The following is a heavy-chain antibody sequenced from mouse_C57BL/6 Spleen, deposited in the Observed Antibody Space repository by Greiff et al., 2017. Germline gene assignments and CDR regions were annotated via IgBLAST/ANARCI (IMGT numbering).Heavy chain of an antibody. J-gene: IGHJ2*01. V-gene: IGHV1-19*01. D-gene: IGHD3-2*02. Sequence: EVQLQQSGPVLVKPGASVKMSCKASGYTFTDYYMNWVKQSHGKSLEWIGVINPYNGGTSYNQKFKGKATLTVDKSSSTAYMELNSLTSEDSAVYYCAREDSSGSFDYWGQGTTLTVSS. CDR1: GYTFTDYY. CDR3: AREDSSGSFDY. CDR2: INPYNGGT.